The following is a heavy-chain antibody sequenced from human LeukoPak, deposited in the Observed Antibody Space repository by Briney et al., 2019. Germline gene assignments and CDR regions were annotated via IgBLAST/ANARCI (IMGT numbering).Heavy chain of an antibody. J-gene: IGHJ4*02. CDR1: GFTFSSYG. CDR3: AKALGELSFIIDY. V-gene: IGHV3-33*06. D-gene: IGHD3-16*02. CDR2: IWYDGSNK. Sequence: GGSLRLSCAASGFTFSSYGMHWVRQAPGKGLEWVAVIWYDGSNKYYADSVKGRFTISRDNSKNTLYLQMNSLRAEDTALYYCAKALGELSFIIDYWGQGTLVTVSS.